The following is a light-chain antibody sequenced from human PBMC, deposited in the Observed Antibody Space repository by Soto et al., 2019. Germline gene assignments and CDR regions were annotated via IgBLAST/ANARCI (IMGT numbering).Light chain of an antibody. CDR3: QKYNSYWWK. J-gene: IGKJ1*01. Sequence: EIQMTPAPSPLSASLGANVTVTLRASQSISSWLAWYQQKPGKATKIMIYKASSLESGVPSRFSGSGSGTEFTLTIRSMQPDDFATYYCQKYNSYWWKCGQGPKVAIK. CDR2: KAS. CDR1: QSISSW. V-gene: IGKV1-5*03.